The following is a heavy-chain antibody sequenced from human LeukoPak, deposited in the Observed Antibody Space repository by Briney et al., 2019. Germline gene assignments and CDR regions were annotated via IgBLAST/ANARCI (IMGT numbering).Heavy chain of an antibody. CDR2: INTNTGNP. CDR1: GYTFTSYA. D-gene: IGHD3-22*01. J-gene: IGHJ4*02. CDR3: ARGRGTYYYDSSGYYYFDY. V-gene: IGHV7-4-1*02. Sequence: GASVKVSCKASGYTFTSYAMNWVRQAPGQGLEWMGWINTNTGNPTYAQGFTGRFVFSLDTSVSTAYLQISSLKAEDTAVYYCARGRGTYYYDSSGYYYFDYWGQGTLVTVSS.